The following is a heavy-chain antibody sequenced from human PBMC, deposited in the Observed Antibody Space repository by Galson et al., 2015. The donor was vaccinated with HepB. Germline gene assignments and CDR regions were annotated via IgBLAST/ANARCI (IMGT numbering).Heavy chain of an antibody. CDR1: GFTFSSYA. CDR2: ISYDGSNK. CDR3: ASALGSYSYYFDY. Sequence: SLRLSCAASGFTFSSYAMHWVRQAPGKGLEWVAVISYDGSNKYYADSVEGRFTISRDKSKNTPYLQMNSLRAEDRAVYYCASALGSYSYYFDYWGQGTLVTVSS. J-gene: IGHJ4*02. V-gene: IGHV3-30-3*01. D-gene: IGHD1-26*01.